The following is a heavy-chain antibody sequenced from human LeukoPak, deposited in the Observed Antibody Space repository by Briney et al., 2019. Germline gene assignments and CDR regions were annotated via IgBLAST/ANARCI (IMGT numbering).Heavy chain of an antibody. D-gene: IGHD4-17*01. CDR2: IYYSGST. CDR1: GGSISSYY. V-gene: IGHV4-59*01. CDR3: ATIDYGDSRLGMDV. Sequence: SETLSLTCTVYGGSISSYYWSWIRQPPGKGLEWRGYIYYSGSTNYNPSLKSRVTISVDTSKNQFSLKLSSVTAADTAVYYCATIDYGDSRLGMDVWGQGTTVTVSS. J-gene: IGHJ6*02.